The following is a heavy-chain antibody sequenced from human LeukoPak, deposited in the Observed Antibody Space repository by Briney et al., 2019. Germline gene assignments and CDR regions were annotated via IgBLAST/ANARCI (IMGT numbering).Heavy chain of an antibody. CDR1: GFTFSSYG. J-gene: IGHJ5*02. CDR3: AKDGARYYVSSGPLFDP. CDR2: ISYDGSNK. D-gene: IGHD3-22*01. Sequence: GESLTLSCAASGFTFSSYGMHWVRQAPGKGLEWVADISYDGSNKYYAASVKGRFTISRDNSKNTMYLQMNSLRAEDTAVYYCAKDGARYYVSSGPLFDPWGQGTLVTVS. V-gene: IGHV3-30*18.